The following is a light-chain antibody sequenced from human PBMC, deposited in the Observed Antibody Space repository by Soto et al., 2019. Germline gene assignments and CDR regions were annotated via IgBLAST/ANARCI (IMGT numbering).Light chain of an antibody. CDR3: QQRINWPLT. CDR1: QSVSSF. CDR2: DAS. V-gene: IGKV3-11*01. J-gene: IGKJ4*01. Sequence: EIVLTQSPATLSLSPGERATLSCRASQSVSSFLAWYQQKPGQAPRLLIYDASNRATGIPTRFSGSGSGTDFTLTISSLEPEDFAVYYSQQRINWPLTFGGGTNVEIK.